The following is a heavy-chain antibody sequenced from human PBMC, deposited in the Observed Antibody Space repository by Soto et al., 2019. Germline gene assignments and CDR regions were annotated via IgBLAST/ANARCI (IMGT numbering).Heavy chain of an antibody. CDR2: IYSGGST. D-gene: IGHD6-19*01. V-gene: IGHV3-53*02. J-gene: IGHJ4*02. Sequence: EVQLVEIGGGLIQPGGSLRLSCAASGFTVSSNYMSWVRQAPGKGLEWVSVIYSGGSTNYADSVKGRFTISRDNSKNTLYLQMNSLRAEDTAVYYCARDHRDSGWYYFDYWGQGTLVTVSS. CDR1: GFTVSSNY. CDR3: ARDHRDSGWYYFDY.